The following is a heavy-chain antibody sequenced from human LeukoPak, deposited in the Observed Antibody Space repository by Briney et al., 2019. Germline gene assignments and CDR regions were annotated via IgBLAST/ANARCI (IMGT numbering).Heavy chain of an antibody. Sequence: SETLSLTCTVSGYSISSGYYWGRIRQAPGKGLEWIGSIYNSGSTYYNPSLKSRVTISVDMSKNQFSLKMSSVTAADTAVYYCARAYSSSWYWNWFDPWGQGTLVTVSS. CDR3: ARAYSSSWYWNWFDP. J-gene: IGHJ5*02. D-gene: IGHD6-13*01. CDR1: GYSISSGYY. V-gene: IGHV4-38-2*02. CDR2: IYNSGST.